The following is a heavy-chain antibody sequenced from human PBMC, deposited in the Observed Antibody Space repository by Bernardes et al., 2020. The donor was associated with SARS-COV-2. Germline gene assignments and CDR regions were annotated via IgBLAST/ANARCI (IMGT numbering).Heavy chain of an antibody. CDR3: ATEDGEWLES. Sequence: RRSLTPSCLPSGLTLRYYTTHWVSQAPGKGLEWVAVIRHDGSREYYVDSVKGRFAISRDNSNNTLYLQMNNLRVEDTALYRCATEDGEWLESWGQGTLVTVSS. CDR1: GLTLRYYT. D-gene: IGHD4-17*01. V-gene: IGHV3-33*01. J-gene: IGHJ5*01. CDR2: IRHDGSRE.